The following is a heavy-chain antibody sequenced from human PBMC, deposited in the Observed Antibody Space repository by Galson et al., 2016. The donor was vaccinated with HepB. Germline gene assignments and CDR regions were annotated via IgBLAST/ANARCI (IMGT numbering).Heavy chain of an antibody. CDR1: GFSFSDYY. V-gene: IGHV3-11*06. CDR2: ITSGSTYT. J-gene: IGHJ4*02. D-gene: IGHD4-23*01. CDR3: ARVRVSTTVVSRPIDY. Sequence: SLRLSCAASGFSFSDYYMAWIRQAPGKGLGLISYITSGSTYTNHADSLKGRFTISRDDPKNSVYLQMYSLRADDTAIYFCARVRVSTTVVSRPIDYWGPGTLVTVSS.